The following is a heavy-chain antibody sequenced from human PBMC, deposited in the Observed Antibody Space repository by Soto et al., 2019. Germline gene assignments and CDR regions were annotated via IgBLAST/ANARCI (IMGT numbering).Heavy chain of an antibody. CDR2: ISSNGGST. CDR3: ARGGYSSGSTPEEWDAFDI. V-gene: IGHV3-64*01. Sequence: EVQLVESGGGLVQPGGSLRLSCAASGFTFSSYAMHWVRQAPGKGLEYVSAISSNGGSTYYANSVKGRFTISRDNFKNTLYLQMGSLRAEDMAVYYCARGGYSSGSTPEEWDAFDIWGQGTMVTVSS. J-gene: IGHJ3*02. CDR1: GFTFSSYA. D-gene: IGHD6-19*01.